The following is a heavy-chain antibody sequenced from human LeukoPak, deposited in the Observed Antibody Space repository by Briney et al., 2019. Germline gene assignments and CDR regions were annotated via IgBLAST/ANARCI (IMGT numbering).Heavy chain of an antibody. CDR3: ASVGDYGDYDYYYYGMDV. CDR1: GGTFSSYA. CDR2: IIPIFGTA. Sequence: SSVNVSCKGSGGTFSSYANSWVRQAPGHGLEWMVGIIPIFGTANYAQKFQGRVTITADKSTSTAYMELSSLRSEDTAVYYCASVGDYGDYDYYYYGMDVWGKGTTVTVSS. D-gene: IGHD4-17*01. J-gene: IGHJ6*04. V-gene: IGHV1-69*06.